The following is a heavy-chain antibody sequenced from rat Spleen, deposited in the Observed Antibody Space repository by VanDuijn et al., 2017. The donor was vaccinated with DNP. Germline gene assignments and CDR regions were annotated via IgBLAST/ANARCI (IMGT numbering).Heavy chain of an antibody. CDR3: ATSSYFGYDYGFAY. D-gene: IGHD1-7*01. CDR2: INPGGTTT. V-gene: IGHV5S23*01. CDR1: GFTFSDYA. J-gene: IGHJ3*01. Sequence: EVQLVESGGGLVQPGNSLKLSCAASGFTFSDYAMAWVRQAATEGLEWVASINPGGTTTYYRDSVMGRFTFSRDNAESTLYLQMDSLRSEDTATYYCATSSYFGYDYGFAYWGQGTLVTVSS.